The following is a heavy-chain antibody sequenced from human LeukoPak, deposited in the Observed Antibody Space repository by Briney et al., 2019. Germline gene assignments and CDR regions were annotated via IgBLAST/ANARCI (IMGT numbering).Heavy chain of an antibody. J-gene: IGHJ4*02. CDR2: IKQDGSEK. V-gene: IGHV3-7*01. Sequence: GGSLTLSCAASGFTFSSYWMSWVRQAPGKGLERVANIKQDGSEKYYVDSVKGRSTISRDNANNSLYLQMNSLRAEDTAVYYCASVRDGNDSWGQGTLVTVSS. CDR3: ASVRDGNDS. D-gene: IGHD1-1*01. CDR1: GFTFSSYW.